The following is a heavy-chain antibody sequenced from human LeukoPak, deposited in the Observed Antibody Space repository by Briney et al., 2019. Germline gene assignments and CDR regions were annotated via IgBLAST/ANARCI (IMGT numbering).Heavy chain of an antibody. V-gene: IGHV3-53*01. J-gene: IGHJ2*01. D-gene: IGHD6-19*01. CDR1: GLTVSSNY. CDR2: IYRGGVT. Sequence: GGSLTLSCAASGLTVSSNYMSWVRQAPGKGLGWVLLIYRGGVTYYADSVKGRFIISRDNSKNTLFLQMNSLRAEDTAVYYCARAPSGWADYWYFDLWGRGTLVTVSS. CDR3: ARAPSGWADYWYFDL.